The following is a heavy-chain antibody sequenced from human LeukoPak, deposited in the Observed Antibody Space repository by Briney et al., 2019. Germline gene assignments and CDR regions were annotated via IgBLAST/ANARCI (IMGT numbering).Heavy chain of an antibody. CDR1: GFTFSSYS. J-gene: IGHJ4*02. V-gene: IGHV3-21*01. D-gene: IGHD2-2*01. Sequence: GGSLRLSCAASGFTFSSYSMNWVRQAPGKGLEWVSSISSSSSYIYYADSVKGRFTISRDNAKNSLYLQMNSLRAEDTAVYYCARDDRGYCSSTSCYRADYFDYWGQGTLVTVSS. CDR3: ARDDRGYCSSTSCYRADYFDY. CDR2: ISSSSSYI.